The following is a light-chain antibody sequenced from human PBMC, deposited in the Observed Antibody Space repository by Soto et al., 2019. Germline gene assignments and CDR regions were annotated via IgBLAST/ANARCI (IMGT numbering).Light chain of an antibody. Sequence: EMVMTQSPVTLSVSPGESATLSCRASQTVRNNYLAWYQQKPGQAPRLLIYDASYRATGIPARFSGSGSGANFTLTISSLEPEDFAVYYCQQRSDWHTFGQGTRLEIK. CDR2: DAS. CDR3: QQRSDWHT. CDR1: QTVRNNY. V-gene: IGKV3D-11*02. J-gene: IGKJ5*01.